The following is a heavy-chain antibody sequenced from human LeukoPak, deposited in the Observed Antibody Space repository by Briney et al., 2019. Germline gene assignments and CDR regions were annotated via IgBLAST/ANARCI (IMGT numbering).Heavy chain of an antibody. CDR1: GFAFNMFA. V-gene: IGHV3-23*01. CDR3: ARQQRIRHCSEGVCTEGYYFDY. J-gene: IGHJ4*02. Sequence: GGSLRLSCAGPGFAFNMFAIDRVRQAPGKGLEWVSGLSRGGSTTNYADSVKGRFTISRDKSQNSVFLQLNSLRPEDTAVYYCARQQRIRHCSEGVCTEGYYFDYWGQGTLVTVSS. CDR2: LSRGGSTT. D-gene: IGHD2-15*01.